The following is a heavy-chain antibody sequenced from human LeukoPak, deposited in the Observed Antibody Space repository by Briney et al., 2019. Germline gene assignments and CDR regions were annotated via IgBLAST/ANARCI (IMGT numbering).Heavy chain of an antibody. J-gene: IGHJ4*02. CDR2: IWYDGSNK. D-gene: IGHD5-12*01. CDR3: AMDRGGSGYETFDY. V-gene: IGHV3-33*01. Sequence: GGSLRLSCAASGFTFSSYGMHWVRQAPGKGLEWVAVIWYDGSNKYYADSVKGRFTISRDNSKNTLYLQMNSLRAEDTAVYYCAMDRGGSGYETFDYWGQGTLVTVSS. CDR1: GFTFSSYG.